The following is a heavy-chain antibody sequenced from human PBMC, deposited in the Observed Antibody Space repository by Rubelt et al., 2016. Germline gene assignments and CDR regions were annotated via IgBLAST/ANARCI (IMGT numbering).Heavy chain of an antibody. CDR1: GYTFTKYG. CDR2: ISTYNGNT. Sequence: QVQLVQSGSELKKPGASVKVSCKASGYTFTKYGVSWVRQAPGQGLEWMGWISTYNGNTNYAQKLQGRVTMTTDTSTSTDYMDLRRLRSDDTAVYYCARDGKFDPWGQGTLVFVSS. CDR3: ARDGKFDP. V-gene: IGHV1-18*01. J-gene: IGHJ5*02.